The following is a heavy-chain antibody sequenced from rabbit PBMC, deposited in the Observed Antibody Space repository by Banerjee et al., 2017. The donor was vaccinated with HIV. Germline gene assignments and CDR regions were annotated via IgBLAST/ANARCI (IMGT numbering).Heavy chain of an antibody. CDR1: GFSFSSTDY. D-gene: IGHD5-1*01. CDR3: ARLDAYSGHGSGAFDP. V-gene: IGHV1S45*01. Sequence: QQQLEESGGGLVKPEGSLTLTCTASGFSFSSTDYMCWVRQAPGKGLEWIACIYGGSIGIYYASWAKGRFTISKTSSTTVTLQMTSLTAADTATYFCARLDAYSGHGSGAFDPWGPGTLVTVS. CDR2: IYGGSIGI. J-gene: IGHJ2*01.